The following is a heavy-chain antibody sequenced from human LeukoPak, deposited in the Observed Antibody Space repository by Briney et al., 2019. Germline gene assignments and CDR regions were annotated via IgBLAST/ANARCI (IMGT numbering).Heavy chain of an antibody. V-gene: IGHV1-69*04. CDR3: AREPKYCSSTSCYEAAYYYYYGMDV. D-gene: IGHD2-2*01. J-gene: IGHJ6*02. CDR2: IIPILGIA. CDR1: GGTFSSYA. Sequence: SVTVSCKASGGTFSSYAISWVRQAPGQGLEWMGRIIPILGIANYAQKFQGRVTITADKSTSTAYMELSSLRSEDAAVYYCAREPKYCSSTSCYEAAYYYYYGMDVWGQGTTVTVSS.